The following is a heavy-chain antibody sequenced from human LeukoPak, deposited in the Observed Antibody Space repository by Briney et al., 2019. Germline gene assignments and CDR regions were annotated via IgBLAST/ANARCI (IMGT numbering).Heavy chain of an antibody. D-gene: IGHD1/OR15-1a*01. J-gene: IGHJ4*02. CDR3: AEKDGTL. CDR1: SGSIRNSY. Sequence: SETLSLTCTVSSGSIRNSYWTWIRQPPGKGLEWIGHFSHSGSTNYNPSLNSRVTISVDTSKNQFFLNLRSVTAADTALYYCAEKDGTLWGQGILVTVAS. CDR2: FSHSGST. V-gene: IGHV4-59*01.